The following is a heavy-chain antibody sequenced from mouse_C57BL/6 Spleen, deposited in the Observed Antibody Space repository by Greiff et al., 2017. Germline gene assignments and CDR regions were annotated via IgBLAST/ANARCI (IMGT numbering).Heavy chain of an antibody. CDR3: ARVRGDYYAMDY. CDR1: GYAFTNYL. CDR2: INPGSGGT. V-gene: IGHV1-54*01. J-gene: IGHJ4*01. Sequence: VQLQQSGAELVRPGTSVKVSCKASGYAFTNYLIEWVKQRPGQGLEWIGVINPGSGGTNYNEKFKGKATLTADKSSSTAYMQLSSLTSEDSAVXFCARVRGDYYAMDYWGQGTSVTVSS.